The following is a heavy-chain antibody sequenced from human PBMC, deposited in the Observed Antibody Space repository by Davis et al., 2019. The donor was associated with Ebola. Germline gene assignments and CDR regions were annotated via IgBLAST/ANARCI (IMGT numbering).Heavy chain of an antibody. J-gene: IGHJ6*02. V-gene: IGHV4-34*01. CDR3: ARSHLNSGTYFGYFGMDV. Sequence: PGGSLRLSCAVYGESLNGYHLNWIRQPPGKGLEWIGEVNPSGSTNCNSSLESRVTISLDTSKNQFSLKLTSLTAADTAVYYCARSHLNSGTYFGYFGMDVWGQGTTVTVSS. CDR1: GESLNGYH. D-gene: IGHD1-26*01. CDR2: VNPSGST.